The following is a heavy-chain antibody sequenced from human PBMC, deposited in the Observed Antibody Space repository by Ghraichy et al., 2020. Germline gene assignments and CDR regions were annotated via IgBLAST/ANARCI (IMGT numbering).Heavy chain of an antibody. CDR2: INHSGST. D-gene: IGHD3-22*01. CDR3: ARENYDSSGYYLTFDY. V-gene: IGHV4-34*01. J-gene: IGHJ4*02. CDR1: GGSFSGYY. Sequence: SETLSLTCAVYGGSFSGYYWSWIRQPPGKGLEWIGEINHSGSTNYNPSLKSRVTISVDTSKNQFSLKLSSVTAADTAVYYCARENYDSSGYYLTFDYWGQGTLVTVSS.